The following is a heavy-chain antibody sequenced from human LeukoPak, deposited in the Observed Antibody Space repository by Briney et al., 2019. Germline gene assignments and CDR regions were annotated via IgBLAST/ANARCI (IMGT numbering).Heavy chain of an antibody. V-gene: IGHV4-59*01. J-gene: IGHJ6*04. CDR1: GDSISGYY. D-gene: IGHD2-15*01. CDR3: ARVAVVADANYYGVDV. Sequence: SETLSLTCTVSGDSISGYYWTWIRQPPGKGLEWIGYIYYTGRTIYNPSLKSQVTISVDTSKNLFSLKLSSVTATDTAVYYCARVAVVADANYYGVDVWGKGITVTVSS. CDR2: IYYTGRT.